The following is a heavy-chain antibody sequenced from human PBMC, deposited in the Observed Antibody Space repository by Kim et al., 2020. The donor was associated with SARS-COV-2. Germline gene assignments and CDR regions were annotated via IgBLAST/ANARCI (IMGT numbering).Heavy chain of an antibody. CDR2: INSDGSST. CDR3: AREDSEAAQLRFLEWSPRPWFDP. D-gene: IGHD3-3*01. V-gene: IGHV3-74*01. Sequence: GGSLRLSCAASGFTFSSYWMHWVRQAPGKGLVWVSRINSDGSSTSYADSVKGRFTISRDNAKNTLYLQMNSLRAEDTAVYYCAREDSEAAQLRFLEWSPRPWFDPWGQGTLVTVSS. CDR1: GFTFSSYW. J-gene: IGHJ5*02.